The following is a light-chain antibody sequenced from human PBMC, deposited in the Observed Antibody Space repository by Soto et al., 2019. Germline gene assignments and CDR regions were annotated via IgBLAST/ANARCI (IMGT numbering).Light chain of an antibody. CDR2: QAS. CDR3: QHYNDYSYT. Sequence: DIQMTQSPSTLSASVGGRVAITCRASQSVSGWLAWYQQKPGKVPKLLIYQASTLEDGVPSRFSGSGSGTEFTLTISSLQPDDSATYYCQHYNDYSYTFGPGTNLEIK. CDR1: QSVSGW. J-gene: IGKJ2*01. V-gene: IGKV1-5*03.